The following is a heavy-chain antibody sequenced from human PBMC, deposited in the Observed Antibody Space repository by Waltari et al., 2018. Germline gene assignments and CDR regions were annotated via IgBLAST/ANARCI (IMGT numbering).Heavy chain of an antibody. CDR2: IWYDGSNK. D-gene: IGHD6-19*01. CDR3: ARALSSGWPWSLEH. CDR1: GFTFSSYG. V-gene: IGHV3-33*01. Sequence: QVQLVESGGGVVQPGRSLRLSCAASGFTFSSYGMHWVRQAPGKGVEWGEVIWYDGSNKYYADSVKDRFTISRDNSKNTLYLQMNSLRAEDTAVYYCARALSSGWPWSLEHWGQGTLVTVSS. J-gene: IGHJ1*01.